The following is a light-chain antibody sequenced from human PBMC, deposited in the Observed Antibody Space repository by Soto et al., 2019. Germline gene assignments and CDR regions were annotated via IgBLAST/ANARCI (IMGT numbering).Light chain of an antibody. Sequence: DIQMTQSPSSLSASIGDRVTITCQASQDIRKYLSWYQQKPGRAPKLLIYGASNLKTGVPSRFSGSGYGTDFTFTISSLQPEDIATYYCQHYDNLPPFTFGPGTKVAIK. J-gene: IGKJ3*01. V-gene: IGKV1-33*01. CDR1: QDIRKY. CDR3: QHYDNLPPFT. CDR2: GAS.